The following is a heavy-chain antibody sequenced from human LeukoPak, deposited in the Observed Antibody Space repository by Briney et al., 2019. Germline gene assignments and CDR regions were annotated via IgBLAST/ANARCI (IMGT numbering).Heavy chain of an antibody. CDR3: AKCSRGMNEAFDI. Sequence: GGSLRLSCAASGFTFSSYAMSWVRQAPGKGLEWVSAISGSGGSIYYADSVKGRFTISRDNSKNTLYLQMNSLRAEDTAVYYCAKCSRGMNEAFDIWGQGTMVTVSS. J-gene: IGHJ3*02. CDR1: GFTFSSYA. V-gene: IGHV3-23*01. D-gene: IGHD3-16*01. CDR2: ISGSGGSI.